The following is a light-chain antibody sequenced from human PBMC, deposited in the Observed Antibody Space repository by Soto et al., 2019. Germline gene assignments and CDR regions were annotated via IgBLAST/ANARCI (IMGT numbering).Light chain of an antibody. CDR1: QSLLHSDGTTY. J-gene: IGKJ1*01. V-gene: IGKV2D-29*01. CDR2: EGS. Sequence: DIVMTQTPISLSVTPGQPTSISCKSSQSLLHSDGTTYLYWYLQKPGQPPQLLIYEGSNRFSGVTDRFSASGSGTDFTLNISRVEAVDVGVYYCMQSLELPRTFGQGTKVAIK. CDR3: MQSLELPRT.